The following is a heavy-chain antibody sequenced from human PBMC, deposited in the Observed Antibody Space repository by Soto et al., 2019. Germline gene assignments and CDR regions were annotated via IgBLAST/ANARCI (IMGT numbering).Heavy chain of an antibody. Sequence: GGSLRLSCAASGFTSSSYSMDWVRQAPGKGLEWVSSISSGSTNIHYADSVKGRFTISRDNAKNSQYLQMNSLRAEDTAVYYCARDQLYYNDISGRPLNAFDVWGQGTMVTVSS. CDR3: ARDQLYYNDISGRPLNAFDV. D-gene: IGHD3-22*01. CDR2: ISSGSTNI. V-gene: IGHV3-21*01. J-gene: IGHJ3*01. CDR1: GFTSSSYS.